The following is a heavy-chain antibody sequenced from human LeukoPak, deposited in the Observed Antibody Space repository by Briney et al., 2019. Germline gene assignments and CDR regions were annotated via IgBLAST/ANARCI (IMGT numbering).Heavy chain of an antibody. CDR1: GFTFSSHW. CDR2: IKQDGSEK. V-gene: IGHV3-7*01. J-gene: IGHJ4*02. CDR3: ARDSVSNYYFDY. Sequence: GSLRLSCAASGFTFSSHWMSWVRQAPGKGLEWVANIKQDGSEKYYVDSVKGRFTISRDNVKNSLYLQMNSLRAEDTAMYYCARDSVSNYYFDYWGQGTLVTVSS. D-gene: IGHD4-11*01.